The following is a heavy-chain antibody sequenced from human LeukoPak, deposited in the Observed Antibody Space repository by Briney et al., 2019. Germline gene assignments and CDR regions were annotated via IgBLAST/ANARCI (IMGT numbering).Heavy chain of an antibody. V-gene: IGHV3-23*01. J-gene: IGHJ4*02. CDR3: AIHTNWSLDY. D-gene: IGHD1-1*01. Sequence: GGSLRLSCAASGFTFDDYGMSWVRQAPGKGLEWVSAISGSGGSTYYADSVKGRFTISRDNSKNTLYLQMNSLRAEDTAVYYCAIHTNWSLDYWGQGTLVTVSS. CDR2: ISGSGGST. CDR1: GFTFDDYG.